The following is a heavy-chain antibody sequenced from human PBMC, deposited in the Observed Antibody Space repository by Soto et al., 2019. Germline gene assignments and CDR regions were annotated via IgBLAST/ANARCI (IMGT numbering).Heavy chain of an antibody. V-gene: IGHV3-21*01. CDR3: ALYCSSTSCFNRVEGKGGRYYYYMDV. D-gene: IGHD2-2*01. Sequence: GGSLRLSCAASGFTFSSYSMNWVRQAPGKGLEWVSSISSSSSYIYYADSVKGRFTISRDNAKNSLYLQMNSLRAEDTAVYYCALYCSSTSCFNRVEGKGGRYYYYMDVWGKGTTVTVSS. CDR2: ISSSSSYI. J-gene: IGHJ6*03. CDR1: GFTFSSYS.